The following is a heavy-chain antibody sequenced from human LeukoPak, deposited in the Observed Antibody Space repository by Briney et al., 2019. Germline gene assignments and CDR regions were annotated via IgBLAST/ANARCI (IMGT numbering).Heavy chain of an antibody. J-gene: IGHJ4*02. Sequence: SETLSLTCTVSGGSISSGGYYWSWIRQHPGKGLEWIGYIYYSGSTYYNPSPKSRVTISVDTSKNQFSLKLSSVTAADTAVYYCARGDDYGDYIGYWGQGTLVTVSS. CDR3: ARGDDYGDYIGY. CDR2: IYYSGST. V-gene: IGHV4-31*03. CDR1: GGSISSGGYY. D-gene: IGHD4-17*01.